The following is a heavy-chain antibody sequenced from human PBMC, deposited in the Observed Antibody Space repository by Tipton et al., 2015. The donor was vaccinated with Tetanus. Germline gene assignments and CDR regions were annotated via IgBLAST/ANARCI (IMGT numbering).Heavy chain of an antibody. CDR2: IFPGDSDT. V-gene: IGHV5-51*01. CDR1: GYRFTSYW. Sequence: QLVQSGAEVKKPGESLRISCQASGYRFTSYWIAWVRQVPVKGLEWMGNIFPGDSDTKYSPSFRGQVTFSVDTSISTAYLQWGSLQASDTAIYYCARGQRSGDYYYYMSIWGQGTPVTVSS. D-gene: IGHD5/OR15-5a*01. CDR3: ARGQRSGDYYYYMSI. J-gene: IGHJ6*03.